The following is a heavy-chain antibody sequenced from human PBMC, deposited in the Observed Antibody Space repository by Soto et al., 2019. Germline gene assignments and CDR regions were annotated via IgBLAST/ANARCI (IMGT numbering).Heavy chain of an antibody. D-gene: IGHD2-2*01. J-gene: IGHJ5*02. V-gene: IGHV5-10-1*03. CDR3: ARQDLWDIVVVPAADFDP. CDR2: IDPSDSYT. Sequence: EVQLVQSGAEVKKPGESLRISCKGSGYSFTSYWISWVRQMPGKGLEWMGRIDPSDSYTNYSPSFQGHVTISADKSISTAYLQWSSLKASDTAMYYCARQDLWDIVVVPAADFDPWGQGTLVTVSS. CDR1: GYSFTSYW.